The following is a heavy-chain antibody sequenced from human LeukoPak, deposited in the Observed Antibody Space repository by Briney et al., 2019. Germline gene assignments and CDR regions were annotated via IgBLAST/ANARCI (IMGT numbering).Heavy chain of an antibody. Sequence: GGSLRLSCVVSGFTFSRYWMGWVRQAPGKGLEWVATIKEDGSEKYYVDSVKGRFTISRDNAKNSLYLQMNSLRAEDTAVYYCARSRYTVISAPYSEYFQEWGQGTLVTVSS. CDR3: ARSRYTVISAPYSEYFQE. J-gene: IGHJ1*01. CDR1: GFTFSRYW. D-gene: IGHD2-2*02. V-gene: IGHV3-7*01. CDR2: IKEDGSEK.